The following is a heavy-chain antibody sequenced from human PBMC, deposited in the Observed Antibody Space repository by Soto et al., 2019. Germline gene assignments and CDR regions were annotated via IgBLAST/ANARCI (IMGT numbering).Heavy chain of an antibody. V-gene: IGHV3-23*01. CDR3: AKDMYYYGSDGAPFDY. D-gene: IGHD3-10*01. CDR1: GLTFSTYA. Sequence: EVQLLESGGGLVQPGGSLRLSCAASGLTFSTYAMSWVRQAPGKGLEWVSGISGSGGSTYYADSVKGRFTISRDNSKSTLYLQVISLRAEDTALYYCAKDMYYYGSDGAPFDYWGQGTLVTVSS. J-gene: IGHJ4*02. CDR2: ISGSGGST.